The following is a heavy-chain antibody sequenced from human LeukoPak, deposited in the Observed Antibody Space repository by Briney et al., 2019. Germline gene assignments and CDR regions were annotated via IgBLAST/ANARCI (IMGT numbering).Heavy chain of an antibody. J-gene: IGHJ4*02. CDR3: ASLAVEMATDY. D-gene: IGHD5-24*01. Sequence: GGSLRLSCAASGFTVSSNYMSWVRQAPGKGLEWVSVIYIGGSTYTADSVKGRFIISRDSSKNTLYLQMNSLRAEDTAVYYCASLAVEMATDYWGQGTLVTVSS. V-gene: IGHV3-66*01. CDR2: IYIGGST. CDR1: GFTVSSNY.